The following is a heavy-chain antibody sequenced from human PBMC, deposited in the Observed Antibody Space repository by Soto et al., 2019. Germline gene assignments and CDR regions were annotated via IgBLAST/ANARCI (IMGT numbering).Heavy chain of an antibody. D-gene: IGHD6-13*01. V-gene: IGHV4-34*01. CDR3: VRVGSLSIAAAEDVSSGLRWYYGMDV. CDR1: GGSFSGYY. Sequence: QVQLQQWGAGLLKPSETLSLTCAVYGGSFSGYYWSWIRQRPGKGLVWIGEINHSGSTNYNPSLKSRVTRSVDTSKNQFSLKLSSVTAADKAVYYCVRVGSLSIAAAEDVSSGLRWYYGMDVWGQGTTVTVSS. J-gene: IGHJ6*02. CDR2: INHSGST.